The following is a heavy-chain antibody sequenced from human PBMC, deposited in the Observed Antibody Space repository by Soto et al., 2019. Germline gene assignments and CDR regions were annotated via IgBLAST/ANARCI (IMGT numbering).Heavy chain of an antibody. CDR2: ISHDETNK. J-gene: IGHJ4*02. D-gene: IGHD2-8*02. CDR1: GFTFGNYG. Sequence: GGSLRLSCAGSGFTFGNYGMHWVRQAPGKGLEWVAVISHDETNKYYIDSVKGRFSISRDNSKNTVYLQMDSLRPEDTAVYFCAKGGARWCQSDYWGQGTLVTVSS. V-gene: IGHV3-30*18. CDR3: AKGGARWCQSDY.